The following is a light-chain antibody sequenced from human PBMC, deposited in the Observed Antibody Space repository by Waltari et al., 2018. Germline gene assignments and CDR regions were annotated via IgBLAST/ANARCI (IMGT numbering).Light chain of an antibody. Sequence: EIVLTQSPGTLSLSPGERATLSCRASQSVCSSYLAWYQQKPGQAPRLLIYGASSRATGIPDRFSGSGSGTDFTLTISRLEPEDFAVYYCQQYGDSPWTFGQGTKVEIK. V-gene: IGKV3-20*01. CDR2: GAS. CDR1: QSVCSSY. J-gene: IGKJ1*01. CDR3: QQYGDSPWT.